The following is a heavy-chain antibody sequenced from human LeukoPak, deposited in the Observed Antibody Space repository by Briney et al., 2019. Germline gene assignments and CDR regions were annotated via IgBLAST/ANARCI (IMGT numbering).Heavy chain of an antibody. D-gene: IGHD4-17*01. CDR3: ARFVTVTTPFRVFDY. V-gene: IGHV3-7*04. CDR1: GFTFSSYW. Sequence: GGSLRLSCAASGFTFSSYWMSWVRQAPGKGLEWVANIKQDGSEKYYVDSVKGRFTISRDNAKNSLYLHMNSLRAEDTAVYYCARFVTVTTPFRVFDYWGQGTLVTVSS. CDR2: IKQDGSEK. J-gene: IGHJ4*02.